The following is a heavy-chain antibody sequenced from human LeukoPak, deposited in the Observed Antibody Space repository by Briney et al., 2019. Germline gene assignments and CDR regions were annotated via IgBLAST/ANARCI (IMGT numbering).Heavy chain of an antibody. V-gene: IGHV4-59*01. Sequence: ASGTLSLTCTVSGNSISSYYWTWIRQPPGKGLEWIAYIYYDGSTNYNPSLKSRVTISVDTSKNQFSLKLSSVTAADTAVYYCAGLKVDTAMLGVIWGQGTMVTVSS. D-gene: IGHD5-18*01. CDR1: GNSISSYY. CDR3: AGLKVDTAMLGVI. CDR2: IYYDGST. J-gene: IGHJ3*02.